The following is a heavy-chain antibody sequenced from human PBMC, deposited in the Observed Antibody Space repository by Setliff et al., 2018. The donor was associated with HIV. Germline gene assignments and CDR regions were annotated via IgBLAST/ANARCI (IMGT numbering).Heavy chain of an antibody. Sequence: PGESLKISCAASGFTVSNKYMSWLRQAPGKGLEWVSVIYSTGSTSYADSVKGRFTISRGNSKNMLYLQMNSLRTEDTAVYYCARDYGGNSGFYFDYWGQGTPVTVS. D-gene: IGHD4-17*01. J-gene: IGHJ4*02. CDR3: ARDYGGNSGFYFDY. CDR1: GFTVSNKY. CDR2: IYSTGST. V-gene: IGHV3-53*01.